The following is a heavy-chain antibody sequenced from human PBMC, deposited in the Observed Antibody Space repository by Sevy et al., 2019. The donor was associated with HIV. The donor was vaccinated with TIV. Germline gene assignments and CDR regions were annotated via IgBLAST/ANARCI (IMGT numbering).Heavy chain of an antibody. Sequence: SETLSLTCTVSGGSISSYYWSWIRQPPGKGLEWIGYIYYSGSTNYSPSLKSRVTISVDTSKNQFSLKLSSVTAADTAVYYWARHATPLWLGDIWTGYSHAGFDYWGQGTLVTVSS. CDR1: GGSISSYY. V-gene: IGHV4-59*13. CDR2: IYYSGST. CDR3: ARHATPLWLGDIWTGYSHAGFDY. J-gene: IGHJ4*02. D-gene: IGHD3-9*01.